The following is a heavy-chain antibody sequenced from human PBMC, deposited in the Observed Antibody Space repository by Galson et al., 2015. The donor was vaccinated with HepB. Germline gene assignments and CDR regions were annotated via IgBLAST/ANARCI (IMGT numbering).Heavy chain of an antibody. CDR2: IYPGDSDT. V-gene: IGHV5-51*01. CDR1: GYSFTSYW. J-gene: IGHJ4*02. CDR3: ASTYVWGSYDLLGAFDY. Sequence: AEVKKPGESLKISCKGSGYSFTSYWIGWVRQLPGKGLEWMGIIYPGDSDTRYSPSFQGQVTISADKSISTAYLQWSSLKASDTAMYYCASTYVWGSYDLLGAFDYWGQGTLVTVSS. D-gene: IGHD3-16*01.